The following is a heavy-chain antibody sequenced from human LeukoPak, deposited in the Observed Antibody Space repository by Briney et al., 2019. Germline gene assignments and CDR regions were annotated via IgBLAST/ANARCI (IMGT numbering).Heavy chain of an antibody. CDR3: AKDWGGVVTAIPVSL. V-gene: IGHV3-30*18. J-gene: IGHJ4*02. CDR2: ISYDGSNK. D-gene: IGHD2-21*02. CDR1: GFTFSSYG. Sequence: PGGSLRLSCAASGFTFSSYGMHWVRQAPGKGLEWVAVISYDGSNKYYADSVKGRFTISRDNSENTLYLQMNSLRAEDTAVYYCAKDWGGVVTAIPVSLWGQGTLVTVSS.